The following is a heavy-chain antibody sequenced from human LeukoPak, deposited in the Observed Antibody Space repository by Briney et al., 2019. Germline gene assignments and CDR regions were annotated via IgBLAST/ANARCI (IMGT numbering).Heavy chain of an antibody. CDR3: ARGWGSFEN. Sequence: GGSLRLSCAASGFSVITDYMTWVRQAPGKGLEWVTTLYSSGNTYYADSVKGRFTVSRDNSKNTLFLEMSSLRAEDTAVYFCARGWGSFENWGQGTLVAVSS. CDR1: GFSVITDY. CDR2: LYSSGNT. D-gene: IGHD7-27*01. J-gene: IGHJ4*02. V-gene: IGHV3-53*01.